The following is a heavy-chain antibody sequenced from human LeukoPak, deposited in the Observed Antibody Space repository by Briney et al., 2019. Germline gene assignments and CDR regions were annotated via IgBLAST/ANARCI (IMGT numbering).Heavy chain of an antibody. CDR1: GFSFSSNW. CDR3: ARDRAGIQLWSSYSNGMDV. Sequence: GGSLRLSCAAPGFSFSSNWMGWVRQAPGKGLEWVSYISSSSSTIYYADSVKGRFTISRDNAKNSLYLQMNSLRDEDTAVYYCARDRAGIQLWSSYSNGMDVWGQGTTVTVSS. D-gene: IGHD5-18*01. J-gene: IGHJ6*02. CDR2: ISSSSSTI. V-gene: IGHV3-48*02.